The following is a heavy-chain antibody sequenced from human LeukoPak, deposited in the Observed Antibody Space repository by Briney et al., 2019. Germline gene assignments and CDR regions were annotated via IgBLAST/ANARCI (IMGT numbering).Heavy chain of an antibody. CDR1: GFSFSYYS. CDR2: ITSGSNYM. Sequence: GGSLRLSCAASGFSFSYYSMHWIRQAPGKGLEWVSSITSGSNYMYYADSVKGRFTISRDNAKNSLYLQMNSLRAEDTAVYYCARDFLEWLPYSWGQGTLVTVSS. J-gene: IGHJ4*02. V-gene: IGHV3-21*01. D-gene: IGHD3-3*01. CDR3: ARDFLEWLPYS.